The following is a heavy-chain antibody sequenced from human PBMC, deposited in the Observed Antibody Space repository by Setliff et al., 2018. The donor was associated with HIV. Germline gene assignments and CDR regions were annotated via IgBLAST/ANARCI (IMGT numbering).Heavy chain of an antibody. CDR2: IYYSGST. Sequence: SETLSLTCTVSGGSISSSSYYWGWIRQPPGKGLEWIGSIYYSGSTYYNPSLKSRVTISVDTSKNQFSLKLSSVTAADTAVYYCSRGGRQLVRGNWFDPWGQGALVTVSS. D-gene: IGHD6-13*01. CDR1: GGSISSSSYY. CDR3: SRGGRQLVRGNWFDP. J-gene: IGHJ5*02. V-gene: IGHV4-39*01.